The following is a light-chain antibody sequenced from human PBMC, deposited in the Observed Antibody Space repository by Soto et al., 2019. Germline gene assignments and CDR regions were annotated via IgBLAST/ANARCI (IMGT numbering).Light chain of an antibody. CDR3: QQSYSTPRSA. Sequence: DLQMTQSPSSLSASVGDRVTITCRASQSISSYLHWYQQKPGKAPKLLIYAASSLQSGVPSRFSGSGSGTDFTLTISSLQPEDFATYYCQQSYSTPRSAFGGGTKVEIK. CDR2: AAS. J-gene: IGKJ4*01. CDR1: QSISSY. V-gene: IGKV1-39*01.